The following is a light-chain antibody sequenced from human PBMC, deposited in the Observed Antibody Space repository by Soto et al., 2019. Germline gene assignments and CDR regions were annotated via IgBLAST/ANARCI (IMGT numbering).Light chain of an antibody. CDR1: SSNIGSNT. CDR2: SNN. V-gene: IGLV1-44*01. Sequence: QAVVTQPPSASGAPGQRVTISYSGSSSNIGSNTVNWYQQFPGTAPRVLMYSNNQRPSGVPDRFSGSKSGTSVFLAISGLQSDDEADYYCAAWDDSLDGPVFGGGTKLTVL. J-gene: IGLJ3*02. CDR3: AAWDDSLDGPV.